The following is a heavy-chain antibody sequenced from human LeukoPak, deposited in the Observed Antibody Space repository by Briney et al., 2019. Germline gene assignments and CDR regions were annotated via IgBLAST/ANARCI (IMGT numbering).Heavy chain of an antibody. CDR1: GGSFSGYY. J-gene: IGHJ4*02. D-gene: IGHD3-22*01. V-gene: IGHV4-34*01. Sequence: SETLSLTCAVYGGSFSGYYWSWIRQPPGKGLEWIGEINHSGSTNYNPSLKSRVTMSVDTSKNQFSLKLSSVTAADTAVYYCARELRDYDSSGYYYGFSVYYFDYWGQGTLVTVSS. CDR3: ARELRDYDSSGYYYGFSVYYFDY. CDR2: INHSGST.